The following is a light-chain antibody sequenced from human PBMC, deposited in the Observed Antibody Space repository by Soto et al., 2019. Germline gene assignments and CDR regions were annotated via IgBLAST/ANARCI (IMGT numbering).Light chain of an antibody. CDR2: EDN. Sequence: NFMLTQPHSGSESPGKTVTISCTRSSGSIASNYVQWYQQRPGSAPTTVIYEDNQRPSGVPDRFSGSIDSSSNSASLTISGLKTEDEADYYCQSYDSSNHYVFGTGNKLTVL. V-gene: IGLV6-57*04. J-gene: IGLJ1*01. CDR3: QSYDSSNHYV. CDR1: SGSIASNY.